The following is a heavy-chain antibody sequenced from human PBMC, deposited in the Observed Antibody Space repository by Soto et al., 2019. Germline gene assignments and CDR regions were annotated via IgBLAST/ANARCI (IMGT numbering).Heavy chain of an antibody. J-gene: IGHJ4*02. CDR2: IYDGGRT. Sequence: QVQLQESGPGLVKPSQTLSLTCTVSGGSISTVDYWWSWIRQSPDMGLEWIGHIYDGGRTYNNPSIASRVPMSVDTSKSQRSLTLSSVSAADTAVYYCARGPSGDKVDSWGQGTLVTVSS. D-gene: IGHD7-27*01. CDR1: GGSISTVDYW. V-gene: IGHV4-30-4*01. CDR3: ARGPSGDKVDS.